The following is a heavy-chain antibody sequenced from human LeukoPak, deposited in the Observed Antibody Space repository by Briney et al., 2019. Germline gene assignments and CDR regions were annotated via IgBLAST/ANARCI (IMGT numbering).Heavy chain of an antibody. Sequence: PGGSLRLSCAASGFTFSSYGMHWVRQAPGKGLEWVAFIRNDGTNKYYADSMKGRFTTSRDNSKNTLYLQMNSLRVEDTAIYYCAKDGRSWSSAPYYFDYWGQGTLVTVSS. CDR2: IRNDGTNK. D-gene: IGHD6-13*01. V-gene: IGHV3-30*02. CDR3: AKDGRSWSSAPYYFDY. J-gene: IGHJ4*02. CDR1: GFTFSSYG.